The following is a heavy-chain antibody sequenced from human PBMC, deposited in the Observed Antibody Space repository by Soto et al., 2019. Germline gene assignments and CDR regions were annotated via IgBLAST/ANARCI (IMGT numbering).Heavy chain of an antibody. D-gene: IGHD3-3*01. CDR1: GGSFSGYY. CDR2: INHSGST. V-gene: IGHV4-34*01. CDR3: ARVVTIFGVVTLEDWFDP. Sequence: LSLTCAVYGGSFSGYYWSWIRQPPGKGLEWIGEINHSGSTNYNPSLKSRVTISVDTSKNQFSLKLSSVTAADTAVYYCARVVTIFGVVTLEDWFDPWGQGTLVTVSS. J-gene: IGHJ5*02.